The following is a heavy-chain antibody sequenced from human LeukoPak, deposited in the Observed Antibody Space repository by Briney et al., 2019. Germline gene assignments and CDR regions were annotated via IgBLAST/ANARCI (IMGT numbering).Heavy chain of an antibody. CDR2: INHSGST. Sequence: SETLSLTCAVYGGSFSGYYWSWIRQPPGKGLEWIGEINHSGSTNYNPSLKSRVTISVDTSKNQFSLKLSSVTAADTAVYYCARAGSYGTFDYWGQGTLVTVS. D-gene: IGHD5-18*01. J-gene: IGHJ4*02. V-gene: IGHV4-34*01. CDR3: ARAGSYGTFDY. CDR1: GGSFSGYY.